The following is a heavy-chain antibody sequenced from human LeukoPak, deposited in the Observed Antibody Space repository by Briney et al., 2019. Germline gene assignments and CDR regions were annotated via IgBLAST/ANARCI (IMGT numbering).Heavy chain of an antibody. CDR1: GFTFSSYG. CDR2: ISYDGSNK. Sequence: GRSLRLSCAASGFTFSSYGMHWVRQAPGKGLEWVAVISYDGSNKYYADSGKGRFTISRDNSKNTLYLQMNSLRAEDTAVYYCAKDLGWFGELLDHGYYGMDVWGQGTTVTVSS. J-gene: IGHJ6*02. D-gene: IGHD3-10*01. CDR3: AKDLGWFGELLDHGYYGMDV. V-gene: IGHV3-30*18.